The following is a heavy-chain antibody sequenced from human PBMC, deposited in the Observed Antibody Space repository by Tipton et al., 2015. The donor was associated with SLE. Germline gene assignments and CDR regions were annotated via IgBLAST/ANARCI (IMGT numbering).Heavy chain of an antibody. CDR2: VYYSGTT. CDR1: GDSVSSRSYY. D-gene: IGHD6-13*01. CDR3: ASSRAAAGTGQFDF. J-gene: IGHJ4*02. Sequence: TLSLTCTVSGDSVSSRSYYWGWIRQPPGKGLEWIGNVYYSGTTYYNPSLKSRVTISVDTSKNQFSLKLSSVTAADTAVYYCASSRAAAGTGQFDFWGQGTLVTVSS. V-gene: IGHV4-39*07.